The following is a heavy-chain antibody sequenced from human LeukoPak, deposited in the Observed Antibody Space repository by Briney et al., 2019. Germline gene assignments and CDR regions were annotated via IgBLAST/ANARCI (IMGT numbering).Heavy chain of an antibody. D-gene: IGHD6-13*01. V-gene: IGHV4-34*01. CDR3: ARTTGQYSSSWYWY. CDR2: INHSGST. Sequence: SETLSLTCTVSGGSISGGDYYWSWIRQPPGKGLEWIGEINHSGSTNYNPSLKSRVTISVDTSKNQFSLKLSSVTAADTAVYYCARTTGQYSSSWYWYWGQGTLVTVSS. CDR1: GGSISGGDYY. J-gene: IGHJ4*02.